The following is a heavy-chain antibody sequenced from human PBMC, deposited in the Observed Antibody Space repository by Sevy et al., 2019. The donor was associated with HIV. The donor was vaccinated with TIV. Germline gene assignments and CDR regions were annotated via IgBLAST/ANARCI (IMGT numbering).Heavy chain of an antibody. D-gene: IGHD6-19*01. J-gene: IGHJ3*02. CDR1: GFTFSSYW. V-gene: IGHV3-7*01. CDR3: ARDSLKQWLVGDAFDI. CDR2: IKQDGSEK. Sequence: GGSLRLSCAASGFTFSSYWMSWVRQAPGKGLEWVANIKQDGSEKYYVDSVKGRFTISRDNAKNSLYLQMNSLRAEDTAVYYCARDSLKQWLVGDAFDIWGQGTMVTVSS.